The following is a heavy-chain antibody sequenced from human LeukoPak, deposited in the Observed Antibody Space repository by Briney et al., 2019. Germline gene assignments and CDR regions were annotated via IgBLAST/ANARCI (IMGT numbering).Heavy chain of an antibody. J-gene: IGHJ4*02. Sequence: PSETLSLTCAVSGGSISSYYWSWIRQPPGKGLEWIGYIYYSGSTNYSPSLKSRVTISVDTSKNQFSLTLNSVAAADTAVYYCARFERSTGCYWGQGTLLTVSS. CDR2: IYYSGST. CDR1: GGSISSYY. V-gene: IGHV4-59*08. D-gene: IGHD2-8*02. CDR3: ARFERSTGCY.